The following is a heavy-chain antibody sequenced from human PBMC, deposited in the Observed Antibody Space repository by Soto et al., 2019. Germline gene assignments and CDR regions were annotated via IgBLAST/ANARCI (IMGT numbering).Heavy chain of an antibody. CDR1: GYTFTSYA. CDR3: ARRRPLSSGYYYYYGMDV. D-gene: IGHD3-22*01. CDR2: INAGNGNT. Sequence: ASVKVSCKASGYTFTSYAMHWVRQALGRRLEWMGWINAGNGNTKYSQKFQGRVTITRDTSASTAYMELSSLRSEDTAVYYCARRRPLSSGYYYYYGMDVWGQGTTVTVSS. V-gene: IGHV1-3*01. J-gene: IGHJ6*02.